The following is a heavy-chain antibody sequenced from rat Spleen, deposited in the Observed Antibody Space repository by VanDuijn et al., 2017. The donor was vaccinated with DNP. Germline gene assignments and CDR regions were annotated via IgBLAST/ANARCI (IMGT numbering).Heavy chain of an antibody. CDR3: AKDQHWYAMDA. CDR1: GFTVSDYG. V-gene: IGHV5-34*01. CDR2: FSSSGSSV. Sequence: EVELVESGGGLVQPGRSLKLSCLVSGFTVSDYGMNWIRQIPGTGLKWVASFSSSGSSVNFADSVKGRFTISRDNAANTVYLQMNSLRSEDTATYYCAKDQHWYAMDAWGQGTSVTVCS. J-gene: IGHJ4*01.